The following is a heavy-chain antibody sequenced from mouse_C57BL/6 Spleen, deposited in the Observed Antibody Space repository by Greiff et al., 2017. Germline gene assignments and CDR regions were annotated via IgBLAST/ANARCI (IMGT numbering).Heavy chain of an antibody. CDR3: ASTTVVATPYYYAMDY. V-gene: IGHV2-9-1*01. CDR2: IWTGGGT. D-gene: IGHD1-1*01. CDR1: GFSLTSYA. J-gene: IGHJ4*01. Sequence: VQLQQSGPGLVAPSQSLSITCTVSGFSLTSYAISWVRQPPGKGLEWLGVIWTGGGTNYNSALKSRLSISKDNSKSQVFLKMNSLQTDDTARYYCASTTVVATPYYYAMDYWGQGTSVTVSS.